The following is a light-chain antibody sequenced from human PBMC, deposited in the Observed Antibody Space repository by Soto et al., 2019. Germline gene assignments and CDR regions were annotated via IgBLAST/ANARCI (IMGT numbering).Light chain of an antibody. CDR1: QSVDSN. CDR3: QQYYIPLT. V-gene: IGKV3D-15*01. J-gene: IGKJ4*01. CDR2: GAS. Sequence: EIVMTQSPATLSVSPGERATLSCRASQSVDSNLAWYQQKPGQAPRLLIFGASTRATGIPARFSGSGSGTDFTLTISSLQSEDVAVYYCQQYYIPLTFGGGTKVEIK.